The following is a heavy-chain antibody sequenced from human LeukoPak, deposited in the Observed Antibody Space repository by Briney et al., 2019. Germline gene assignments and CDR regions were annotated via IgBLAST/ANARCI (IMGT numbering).Heavy chain of an antibody. V-gene: IGHV4-39*02. Sequence: PSETLSLTCTVSGGSISTSYFWGWIRQPPGKGLEWIGSIYYSGTTYYNPSLKSRVTISVDTSKNQFSLKLTSVTAADTAVYYCARENIELVPAAVDGWFDPWGQGTLVTVSS. CDR2: IYYSGTT. J-gene: IGHJ5*02. CDR1: GGSISTSYF. D-gene: IGHD2-2*01. CDR3: ARENIELVPAAVDGWFDP.